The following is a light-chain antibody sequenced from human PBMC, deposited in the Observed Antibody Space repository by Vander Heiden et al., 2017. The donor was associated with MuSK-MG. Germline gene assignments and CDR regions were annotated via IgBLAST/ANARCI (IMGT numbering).Light chain of an antibody. CDR3: QQSDRNPRT. CDR1: QSIRTV. Sequence: TEISHPPSSLSASVGDRVTITCRASQSIRTVLNWYQQKPGKAPTRLIYDASRLQSGVPPRFRGSGSGTEFTLAISRLQRDDFATYFCQQSDRNPRTFGQGTKVEIK. J-gene: IGKJ2*02. CDR2: DAS. V-gene: IGKV1-39*01.